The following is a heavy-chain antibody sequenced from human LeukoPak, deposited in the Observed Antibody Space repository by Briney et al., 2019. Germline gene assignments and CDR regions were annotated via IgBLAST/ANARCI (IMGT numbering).Heavy chain of an antibody. J-gene: IGHJ4*02. Sequence: SETLSLTCTVSGGSITGHYWSWIRQPAGKGLEWLGRIYTSGSTNYNPSLKSRVTVSLDTSKNQFSLKLSSVTAADTAMYYCARDYGSSGYSYFFNYWGQGTLVTVSS. CDR3: ARDYGSSGYSYFFNY. V-gene: IGHV4-4*07. CDR2: IYTSGST. CDR1: GGSITGHY. D-gene: IGHD3-22*01.